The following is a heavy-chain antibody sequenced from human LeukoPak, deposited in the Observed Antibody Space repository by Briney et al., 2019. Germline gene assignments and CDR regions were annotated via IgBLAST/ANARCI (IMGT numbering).Heavy chain of an antibody. V-gene: IGHV3-48*02. CDR3: ASGPLRGIDY. CDR2: ISSGSITI. J-gene: IGHJ4*02. Sequence: GGSLRLSCAASGFTFSSYSMNWVRQAPGKGLEWVSYISSGSITIYYADSVKGRFTISRDNAKNSLYLQMNSLRDEDTAVYYCASGPLRGIDYWGQGTLVTVSS. CDR1: GFTFSSYS. D-gene: IGHD2-15*01.